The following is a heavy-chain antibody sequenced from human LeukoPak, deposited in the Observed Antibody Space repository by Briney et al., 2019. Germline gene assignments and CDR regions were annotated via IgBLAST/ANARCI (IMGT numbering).Heavy chain of an antibody. V-gene: IGHV5-51*01. Sequence: GESLKISCKGSGYSFTSYWIGWVRQMPGKGLEWMGIIHPGDSDTRYSPSFQGQVTISADKSISTAYLQWSSLKASDTAMYYCARSSVRGVITDPFDYWGQGTLVTVSS. CDR3: ARSSVRGVITDPFDY. D-gene: IGHD3-10*01. CDR2: IHPGDSDT. J-gene: IGHJ4*02. CDR1: GYSFTSYW.